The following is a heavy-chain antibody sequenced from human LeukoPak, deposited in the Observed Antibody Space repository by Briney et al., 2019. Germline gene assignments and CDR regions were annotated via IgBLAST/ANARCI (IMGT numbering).Heavy chain of an antibody. CDR2: IFSHGET. J-gene: IGHJ1*01. V-gene: IGHV3-66*01. Sequence: PGGSLRLSCAASGFTVGNNYMNWVRQAPGKGLEWVSLIFSHGETSYADSVKVRFTISRDNSKNTLYLQMNGLRVEDTAVYYCARDPPAVSINTYAWGQGTLVTVSS. CDR3: ARDPPAVSINTYA. CDR1: GFTVGNNY. D-gene: IGHD2-8*01.